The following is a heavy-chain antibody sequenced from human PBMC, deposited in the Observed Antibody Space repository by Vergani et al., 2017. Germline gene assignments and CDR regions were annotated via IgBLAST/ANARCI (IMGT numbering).Heavy chain of an antibody. V-gene: IGHV3-23*01. CDR3: VKDAGGYEDFFDS. D-gene: IGHD5-12*01. Sequence: EVQLLESGGSLKQPGGSVRLSCAASGFTFSTYAMHWVRQAPGKGLEWVSALTGGGGSTYYADSFKGRFIISRDNSRDTLYLQMNSLRAEDTATYYCVKDAGGYEDFFDSWGQGTLVTVSS. CDR2: LTGGGGST. J-gene: IGHJ4*02. CDR1: GFTFSTYA.